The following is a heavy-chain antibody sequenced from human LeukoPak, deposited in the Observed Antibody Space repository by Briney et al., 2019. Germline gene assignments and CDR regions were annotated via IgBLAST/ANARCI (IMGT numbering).Heavy chain of an antibody. CDR1: GYTFTSYG. CDR3: AREVWGYGSGSK. D-gene: IGHD3-10*01. CDR2: ISAYNCNT. V-gene: IGHV1-18*01. Sequence: ASVKVSCKASGYTFTSYGISWVRQAPGQGLEWRGWISAYNCNTNYAQKLQGRVTMTTHTSTSTAYMELRSLRSAATAVYYCAREVWGYGSGSKWGQGTLVTVSS. J-gene: IGHJ4*02.